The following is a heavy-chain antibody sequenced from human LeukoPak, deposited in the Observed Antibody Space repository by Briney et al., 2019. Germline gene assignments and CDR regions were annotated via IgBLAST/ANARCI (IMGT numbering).Heavy chain of an antibody. CDR1: GGSIRSYY. D-gene: IGHD5-24*01. CDR3: ARNRDGYNSVHYYYGMDV. V-gene: IGHV4-4*07. Sequence: PVTLSLTCTVSGGSIRSYYWSWIRQPAGKGLEWIGRIYPSGSTNYNPSLKSRVTMSVETSKNQSSLKLNSVTAADTAVYYCARNRDGYNSVHYYYGMDVWGQGTTVTVSS. J-gene: IGHJ6*02. CDR2: IYPSGST.